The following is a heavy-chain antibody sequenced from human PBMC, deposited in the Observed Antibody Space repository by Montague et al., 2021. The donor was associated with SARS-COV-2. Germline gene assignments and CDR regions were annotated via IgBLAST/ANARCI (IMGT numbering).Heavy chain of an antibody. CDR2: IYYTGNT. CDR3: ARLKRYFDSSGSPSAFDF. D-gene: IGHD3-22*01. CDR1: GGSITNNIDD. Sequence: SEILSLTCTVSGGSITNNIDDWAWIRQPPGKGLEWIGSIYYTGNTYYNPSLKSRVTISVVTSKNHFTLKLSSVTAAETAVYYCARLKRYFDSSGSPSAFDFWGQGTKVTDSS. J-gene: IGHJ3*01. V-gene: IGHV4-39*02.